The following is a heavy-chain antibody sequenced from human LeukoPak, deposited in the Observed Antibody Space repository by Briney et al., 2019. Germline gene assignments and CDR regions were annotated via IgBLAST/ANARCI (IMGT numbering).Heavy chain of an antibody. Sequence: PGGSLRLSCAASGFTFSSYAMSWVRQAPGKGLEWVSAISGSRGSTYYADSVKGRFTISRDNSKNTLYLQMNSLRAEDTAVYYCAKHWGGTARVPSFANYWGHGTLVTVSS. CDR2: ISGSRGST. D-gene: IGHD5-18*01. CDR3: AKHWGGTARVPSFANY. V-gene: IGHV3-23*01. J-gene: IGHJ4*01. CDR1: GFTFSSYA.